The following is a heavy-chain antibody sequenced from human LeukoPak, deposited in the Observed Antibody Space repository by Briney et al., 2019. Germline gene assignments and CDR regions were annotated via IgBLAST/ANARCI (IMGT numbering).Heavy chain of an antibody. Sequence: PSETLSLTCTVSGYSISSGYYWGWIRQPPGKGLEWIGSIYHSGSTYYNPSLKSRVTISVDTSKNQFSLKLSSVTAADTAAYYCARAHDAHYDISRDYFDYWGQGTLVTVSS. D-gene: IGHD3-9*01. V-gene: IGHV4-38-2*02. CDR3: ARAHDAHYDISRDYFDY. CDR2: IYHSGST. J-gene: IGHJ4*02. CDR1: GYSISSGYY.